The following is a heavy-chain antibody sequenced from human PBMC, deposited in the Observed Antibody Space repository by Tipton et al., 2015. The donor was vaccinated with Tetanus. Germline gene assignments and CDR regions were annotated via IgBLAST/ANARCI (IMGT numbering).Heavy chain of an antibody. J-gene: IGHJ5*02. CDR3: ARRRTSTALGLWLDP. CDR1: GYSFSSYW. V-gene: IGHV5-51*01. D-gene: IGHD5/OR15-5a*01. CDR2: IYPGDSNT. Sequence: QSGAEVKQPGESLKISCKGSGYSFSSYWIGWVRQMPGKGLEWMGSIYPGDSNTRYSPSFQGHVTISADKSISTAYLQWSSLKASDTAMYYCARRRTSTALGLWLDPWGQGTLVTVSS.